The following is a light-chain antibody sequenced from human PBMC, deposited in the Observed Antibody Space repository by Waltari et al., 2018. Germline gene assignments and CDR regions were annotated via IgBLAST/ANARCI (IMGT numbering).Light chain of an antibody. CDR2: GAS. Sequence: EIVMTQSPATLSVFPGERATLSCRASQSIRSNLAWYQHKPGQAPRLLIYGASTRATGIPARFSGSGSGTEFTLTISSLQSEDFAVYFCQQYDNWLATFGQGTKVEIK. CDR3: QQYDNWLAT. J-gene: IGKJ1*01. CDR1: QSIRSN. V-gene: IGKV3-15*01.